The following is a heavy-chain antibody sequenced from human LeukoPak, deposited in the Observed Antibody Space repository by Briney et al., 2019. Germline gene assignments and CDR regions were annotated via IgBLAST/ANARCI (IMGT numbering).Heavy chain of an antibody. V-gene: IGHV3-23*01. CDR3: AKARTDMFSLSWFDY. J-gene: IGHJ4*02. CDR2: ISAYGDRK. Sequence: GGSLRLSCAASRFTFSNYATRLVRQALGKGLEWVSGISAYGDRKYYADSVNGRFTISRNNSKNTLYLQMNSLRAEDTAVYYCAKARTDMFSLSWFDYWGQGTLVTVSS. CDR1: RFTFSNYA. D-gene: IGHD3-10*02.